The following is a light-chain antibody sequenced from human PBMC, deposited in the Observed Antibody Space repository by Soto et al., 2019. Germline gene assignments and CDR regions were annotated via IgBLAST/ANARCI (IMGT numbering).Light chain of an antibody. V-gene: IGKV3-11*01. CDR2: DAS. CDR1: QSVDNY. CDR3: QHRITWPA. Sequence: EIVLTQSPATLSLSPGERATLSFRASQSVDNYLAWYQQKPGRAPRLLIYDASDTATGIPSRFSGSGSGTDFALTISALETEDCSVYYCQHRITWPAFGVGTNVEIK. J-gene: IGKJ4*01.